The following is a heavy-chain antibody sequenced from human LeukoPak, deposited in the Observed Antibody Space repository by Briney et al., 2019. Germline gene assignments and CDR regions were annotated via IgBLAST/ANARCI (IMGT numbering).Heavy chain of an antibody. J-gene: IGHJ4*02. CDR3: ARVRNYYDSSGYYPFGY. D-gene: IGHD3-22*01. CDR2: INPNSGGT. Sequence: ASVKVSCKASGYTFTGYYMHWVRQAPGQGLEWMGRINPNSGGTNYAQKFQGRVTMTRDTSISTAYMELSRLRSDDTAVYYCARVRNYYDSSGYYPFGYWGQGTLVTVSS. V-gene: IGHV1-2*06. CDR1: GYTFTGYY.